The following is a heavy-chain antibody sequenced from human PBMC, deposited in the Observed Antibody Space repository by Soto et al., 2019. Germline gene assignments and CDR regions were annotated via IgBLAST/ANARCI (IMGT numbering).Heavy chain of an antibody. CDR2: INKNGFTI. Sequence: GGSLRLSCAVSGFTLTTYSMNWVRQAPGKGLEWISFINKNGFTIYYADSVKGRFTISRDYAKNSLYLQMDSLRHEDTAVYYCARGEVAGTSLFDYWGLGTLVTVSS. CDR3: ARGEVAGTSLFDY. V-gene: IGHV3-48*02. CDR1: GFTLTTYS. D-gene: IGHD6-19*01. J-gene: IGHJ4*02.